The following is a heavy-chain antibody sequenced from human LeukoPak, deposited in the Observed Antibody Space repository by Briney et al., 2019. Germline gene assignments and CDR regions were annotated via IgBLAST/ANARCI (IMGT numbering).Heavy chain of an antibody. J-gene: IGHJ4*02. V-gene: IGHV4-61*02. CDR1: GGSISSGSYY. CDR3: ARDGQGYSYGYSHRDYFDY. Sequence: SETLSLTCTVSGGSISSGSYYWSWIRQPAGKGLEWIGRIYTSGSTNYNPSLKSRVTISVDTSKNQFSLKLSSVTAADTAVYYCARDGQGYSYGYSHRDYFDYWGQGTLVTVSS. D-gene: IGHD5-18*01. CDR2: IYTSGST.